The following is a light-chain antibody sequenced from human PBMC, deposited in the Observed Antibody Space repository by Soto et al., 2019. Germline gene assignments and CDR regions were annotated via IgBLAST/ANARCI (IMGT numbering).Light chain of an antibody. CDR2: ELS. Sequence: QSALTQPASVSGSPGQSITISCTGTSSDVGSYNLVSWYQQHPGKAPKLMIYELSKRPSGVSNRFSGSKSGNTASLTISGLQAEDEADYYCFSYAGSSTYVFGTGTKLTVL. V-gene: IGLV2-23*02. CDR1: SSDVGSYNL. J-gene: IGLJ1*01. CDR3: FSYAGSSTYV.